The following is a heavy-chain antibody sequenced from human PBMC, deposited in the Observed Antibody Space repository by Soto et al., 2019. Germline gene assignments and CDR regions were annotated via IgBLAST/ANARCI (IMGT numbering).Heavy chain of an antibody. CDR2: ISSSSSTI. D-gene: IGHD6-19*01. CDR3: ARTPSGWGGGYFDY. V-gene: IGHV3-48*02. CDR1: GFTFSSYS. Sequence: PGGSLRLSCAASGFTFSSYSMNWVRQAPGKGLEWVSYISSSSSTIYYADSVKGRFTISRDNAKNSLYLQMNSLRDEDTAVYYCARTPSGWGGGYFDYWGQGTQVTVSS. J-gene: IGHJ4*02.